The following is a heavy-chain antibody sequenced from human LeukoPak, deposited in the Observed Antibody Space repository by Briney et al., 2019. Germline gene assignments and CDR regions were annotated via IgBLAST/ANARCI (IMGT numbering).Heavy chain of an antibody. CDR2: ISAYSGNT. D-gene: IGHD2-2*02. J-gene: IGHJ4*02. CDR3: ARESGYCSNTSCYTDY. CDR1: GYTFTSYG. V-gene: IGHV1-18*01. Sequence: ASVKVSCKASGYTFTSYGISWVRQAPGQGLEWMGWISAYSGNTNYAQKLQDRVIMTTDTSTSTAYMELRSLRSDDTAVYYCARESGYCSNTSCYTDYWGQGTLVTVSS.